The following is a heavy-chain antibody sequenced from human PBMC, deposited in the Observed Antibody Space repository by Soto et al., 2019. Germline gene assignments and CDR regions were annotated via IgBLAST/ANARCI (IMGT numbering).Heavy chain of an antibody. CDR3: ANNYEMLTVYRYFDT. V-gene: IGHV2-5*01. J-gene: IGHJ4*01. CDR1: GFSLSTSGVA. CDR2: VYWNGDG. Sequence: SGPTAVNPTHTLTLTCTFSGFSLSTSGVAVGWIRQPPGRALEWLALVYWNGDGRYSPSMKSRLTISKDTSKNHVVLTMTNMDPVETATYYCANNYEMLTVYRYFDTWGQEPWSPSPQ. D-gene: IGHD3-9*01.